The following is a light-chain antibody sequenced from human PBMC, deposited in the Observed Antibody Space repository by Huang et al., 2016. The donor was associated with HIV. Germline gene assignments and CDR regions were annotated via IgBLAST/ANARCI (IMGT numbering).Light chain of an antibody. V-gene: IGKV3-15*01. CDR1: RSVTSK. CDR3: QQYNNWPPVT. Sequence: DIVMTQSPATLSVSPGERATLSCRASRSVTSKLAWYQQKPGQAPRLLIYEASTRATGSPARCSGSGSGTEFTLTISSLQSEDFAVYYCQQYNNWPPVTFGGGTKVEIK. J-gene: IGKJ4*01. CDR2: EAS.